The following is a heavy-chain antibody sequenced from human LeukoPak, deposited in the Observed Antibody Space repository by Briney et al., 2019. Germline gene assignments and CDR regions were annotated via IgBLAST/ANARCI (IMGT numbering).Heavy chain of an antibody. CDR2: IIPISGTA. D-gene: IGHD1-14*01. J-gene: IGHJ4*02. V-gene: IGHV1-69*05. Sequence: SVKVSCKASGGTFSTYAISWVRQAPGQGLEWMGGIIPISGTANYAQKFQGRVTFTTDESTNTACMELSSLRSEDTAVYYCARGGTFYRRTLLNYFDYWGQGSLVTVSS. CDR3: ARGGTFYRRTLLNYFDY. CDR1: GGTFSTYA.